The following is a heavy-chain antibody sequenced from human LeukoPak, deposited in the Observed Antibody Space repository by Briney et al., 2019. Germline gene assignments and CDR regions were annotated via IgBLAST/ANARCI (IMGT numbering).Heavy chain of an antibody. V-gene: IGHV3-30*18. D-gene: IGHD1-14*01. J-gene: IGHJ6*02. CDR2: ISYDGSNK. CDR3: AKVKPPGYYYYGIDV. CDR1: GFTFCSYG. Sequence: GGSLRLSCAASGFTFCSYGMHWVRQAPGKGLEWVAVISYDGSNKYYADSVKGRFTISRDNSKNTLYLQMNSLRAEDTAVYYCAKVKPPGYYYYGIDVWGQGTTVTVSS.